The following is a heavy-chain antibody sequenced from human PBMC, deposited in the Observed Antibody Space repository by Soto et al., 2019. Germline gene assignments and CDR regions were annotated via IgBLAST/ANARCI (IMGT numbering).Heavy chain of an antibody. CDR1: GFTFSNYA. Sequence: EVQLLESGGGLVQPGGSLRLSCEGSGFTFSNYAMSWARQAPGKGLGWVSAISGSSGSGGSTYYADSVKGRFTISRDNSKNTLYLQMSSLRAEDTAVYYCAKGEVAAMVSTDYWGQGTLVTVSS. J-gene: IGHJ4*02. CDR3: AKGEVAAMVSTDY. CDR2: ISGSSGSGGST. D-gene: IGHD5-18*01. V-gene: IGHV3-23*01.